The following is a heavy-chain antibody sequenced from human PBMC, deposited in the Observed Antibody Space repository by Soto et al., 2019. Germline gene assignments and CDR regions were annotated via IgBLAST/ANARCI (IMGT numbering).Heavy chain of an antibody. J-gene: IGHJ6*03. CDR3: ARSLVKEDYYYYMDV. CDR1: GYSFTSYW. Sequence: PGESLKISCKGSGYSFTSYWIGWVRQMPGKGLEWMGIIYPGDSDTRYSPSFQGQVTISADKSISTAYLQWSSLKASDTAMYYCARSLVKEDYYYYMDVWGKGTTVTVSS. V-gene: IGHV5-51*01. CDR2: IYPGDSDT. D-gene: IGHD3-9*01.